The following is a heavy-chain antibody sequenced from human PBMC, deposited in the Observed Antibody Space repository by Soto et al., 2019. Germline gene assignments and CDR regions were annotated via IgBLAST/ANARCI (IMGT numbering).Heavy chain of an antibody. D-gene: IGHD3-10*01. V-gene: IGHV5-51*01. J-gene: IGHJ5*02. Sequence: PGESLKISCKGSGYSFTNYWIGWVRQKPGKGLDWMGTIYPGDSDARYSPSFQGQVTISADKSISTAYLQWSSLKASDTAMYYCATFRAGGSGSYYNIRWFDPWGQGTLVTVSS. CDR2: IYPGDSDA. CDR1: GYSFTNYW. CDR3: ATFRAGGSGSYYNIRWFDP.